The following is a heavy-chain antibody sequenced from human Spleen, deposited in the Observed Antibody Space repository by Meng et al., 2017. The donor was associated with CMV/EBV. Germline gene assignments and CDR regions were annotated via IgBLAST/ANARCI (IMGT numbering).Heavy chain of an antibody. CDR3: AALQTGTQGVGWFNP. D-gene: IGHD1-1*01. CDR2: FDPEGGET. V-gene: IGHV1-24*01. J-gene: IGHJ5*02. Sequence: SENTLTEFSMHWVRQAPGKGLEWMGGFDPEGGETIYAQKFQGRVTMTEDTSTDTAYMELSSLRSEDTAVYYCAALQTGTQGVGWFNPWGQGTLVTVSS. CDR1: ENTLTEFS.